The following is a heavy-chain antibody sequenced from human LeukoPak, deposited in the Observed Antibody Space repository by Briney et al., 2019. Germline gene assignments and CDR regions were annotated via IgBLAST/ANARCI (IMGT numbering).Heavy chain of an antibody. D-gene: IGHD6-19*01. V-gene: IGHV3-48*03. Sequence: PGGSLRLSCAASGFTFSSYEMNWVRQAPGKGLEWVSYISSSGSTIYYADSVKGRFTISSDNAKNSLYLQMNSLRAEDTAVYYCAIIPGIAVAGSDYWGQGTLVTVSS. CDR1: GFTFSSYE. J-gene: IGHJ4*02. CDR3: AIIPGIAVAGSDY. CDR2: ISSSGSTI.